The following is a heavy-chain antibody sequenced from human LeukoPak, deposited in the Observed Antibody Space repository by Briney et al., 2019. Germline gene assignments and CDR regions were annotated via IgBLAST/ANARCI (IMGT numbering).Heavy chain of an antibody. CDR2: ISYDGSNK. J-gene: IGHJ4*02. D-gene: IGHD5-24*01. Sequence: GGSLRLSCAASGFTFSSYDMHWVRQAPGKGLEWVAVISYDGSNKYYADSMKGRFTISRDNSKNTLYLQMNSLRAEDTAVYYCARGSLWLQLDYWGQGTLVTVSS. CDR1: GFTFSSYD. V-gene: IGHV3-30-3*01. CDR3: ARGSLWLQLDY.